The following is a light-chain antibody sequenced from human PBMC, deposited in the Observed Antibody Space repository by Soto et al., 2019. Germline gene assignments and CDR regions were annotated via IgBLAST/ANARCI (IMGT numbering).Light chain of an antibody. J-gene: IGKJ1*01. CDR1: QSVDSN. CDR2: GAS. CDR3: QQYHNWPPILP. Sequence: EIVMTQSPATLSVSPGERATLSCRASQSVDSNLAWYQQKPGQPPSLLIYGASTRSTGIPARVSGSGSGTEFSLTTSILQSEDFAVYYCQQYHNWPPILPFGQGTKVEIK. V-gene: IGKV3-15*01.